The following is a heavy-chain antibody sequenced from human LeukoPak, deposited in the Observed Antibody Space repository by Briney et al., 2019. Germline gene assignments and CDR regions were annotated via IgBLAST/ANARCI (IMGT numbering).Heavy chain of an antibody. CDR2: IYYSGST. Sequence: SETLSLTCTVSGGSISSSSYYWGWIRQPPGKGLEWIGSIYYSGSTYYNPSLKSRVTISVDTSKNQFSLKLSSVTAADTAVYYCARMIKPGKSWFIGYYYYMGVWGKGTTVTVSS. J-gene: IGHJ6*03. CDR3: ARMIKPGKSWFIGYYYYMGV. CDR1: GGSISSSSYY. V-gene: IGHV4-39*01. D-gene: IGHD3-16*01.